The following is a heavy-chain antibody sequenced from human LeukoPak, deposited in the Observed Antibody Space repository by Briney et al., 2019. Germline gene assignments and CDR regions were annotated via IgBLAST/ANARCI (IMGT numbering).Heavy chain of an antibody. J-gene: IGHJ4*02. CDR3: ARQEDCGGDCYPDY. CDR2: IYNSGST. Sequence: SETLSLTCTVSGGSISSHYWSWIGQPPGKGLEWIGYIYNSGSTNYNPSLKSRVTISVDTSKNQFSLKLSSVTAADTAVYYCARQEDCGGDCYPDYWGQGTLVTVSS. V-gene: IGHV4-59*11. D-gene: IGHD2-21*02. CDR1: GGSISSHY.